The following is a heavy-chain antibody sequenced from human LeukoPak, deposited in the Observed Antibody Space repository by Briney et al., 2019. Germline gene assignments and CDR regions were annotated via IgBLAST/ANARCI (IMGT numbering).Heavy chain of an antibody. CDR2: INPNSGAT. CDR1: GYTFTDYY. J-gene: IGHJ4*02. V-gene: IGHV1-2*06. D-gene: IGHD4-17*01. CDR3: ARDEQGGTTGGLGY. Sequence: ASVKVSCTASGYTFTDYYIHWVRQAPGQGLEWVGRINPNSGATHYPQKFQGRVTMTRDTSINTAYLELNSLRSDDTAIYYCARDEQGGTTGGLGYWGQGTLVTVSS.